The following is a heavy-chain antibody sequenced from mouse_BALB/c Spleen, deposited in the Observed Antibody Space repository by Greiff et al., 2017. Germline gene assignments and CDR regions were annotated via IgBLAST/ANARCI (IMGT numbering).Heavy chain of an antibody. Sequence: EVMLVESGGGLVQPGGSRKLSCAASGFTFSSFGMHWVRQAPEKGLEWVAYISSGSSTIYYADTVKGRFTISRDNPKNTLFLQMTSLRSEDTAMYYCARDSSGDAMDYWGQGNSVTVSS. V-gene: IGHV5-17*02. D-gene: IGHD3-2*01. CDR1: GFTFSSFG. CDR3: ARDSSGDAMDY. J-gene: IGHJ4*01. CDR2: ISSGSSTI.